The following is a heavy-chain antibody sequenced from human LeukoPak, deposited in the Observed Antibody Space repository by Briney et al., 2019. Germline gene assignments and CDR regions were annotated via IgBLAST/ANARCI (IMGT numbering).Heavy chain of an antibody. CDR1: GFTFSDCD. D-gene: IGHD6-13*01. V-gene: IGHV3-21*01. Sequence: GGSLRLSCTASGFTFSDCDMNWFRQAPGKGLEWVSSISYRTSHIYYADSVKGRFTISRDNAKNSLYLQMDSLRAEDTAVYFCGRAFPPLRTAAAGDYWGQGTLVTVSS. CDR2: ISYRTSHI. CDR3: GRAFPPLRTAAAGDY. J-gene: IGHJ4*02.